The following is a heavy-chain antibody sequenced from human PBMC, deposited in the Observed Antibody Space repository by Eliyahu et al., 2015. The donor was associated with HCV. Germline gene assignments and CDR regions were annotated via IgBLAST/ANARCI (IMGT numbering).Heavy chain of an antibody. D-gene: IGHD3-22*01. V-gene: IGHV3-72*01. J-gene: IGHJ4*02. CDR3: ARAGDYYDSSGYYYVED. Sequence: EVQLVESGGGLVXPGGSLRLSCAASGFTFSXXYXDWVRQAPGKGLEWVGRXRNKANXYTTEYAASVKGRFTISRDDSKNSLYLQMNSLKTEDTAVYYCARAGDYYDSSGYYYVEDWGQGTLVTVSX. CDR2: XRNKANXYTT. CDR1: GFTFSXXY.